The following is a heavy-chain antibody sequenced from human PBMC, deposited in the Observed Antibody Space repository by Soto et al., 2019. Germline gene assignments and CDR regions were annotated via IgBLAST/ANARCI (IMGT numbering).Heavy chain of an antibody. CDR2: IRENDDST. CDR1: GFTFSSYA. Sequence: GGSLRLSCAASGFTFSSYAMNWVRQAPGKGLEWVSTIRENDDSTSYADSVKGRFTISRDNSKSTLYLQMNSLRAEDTAVYYCARDLPTNDYGDYDAFDIWGQGTMVTVSS. CDR3: ARDLPTNDYGDYDAFDI. J-gene: IGHJ3*02. V-gene: IGHV3-23*01. D-gene: IGHD4-17*01.